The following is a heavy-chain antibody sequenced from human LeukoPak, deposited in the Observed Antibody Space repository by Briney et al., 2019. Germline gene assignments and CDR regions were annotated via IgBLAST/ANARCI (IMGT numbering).Heavy chain of an antibody. CDR1: GGSFSGYY. V-gene: IGHV4-34*01. J-gene: IGHJ4*02. D-gene: IGHD2-2*01. CDR2: IYYSGST. Sequence: SETLSLTCAVYGGSFSGYYWSWIRQPPGKGLEWIGSIYYSGSTYYNPSLKSRVTISVDTSKNQFSLKLSSVTAADTAVYYCAQIISSTSPTFDYWGQGTLVTVSS. CDR3: AQIISSTSPTFDY.